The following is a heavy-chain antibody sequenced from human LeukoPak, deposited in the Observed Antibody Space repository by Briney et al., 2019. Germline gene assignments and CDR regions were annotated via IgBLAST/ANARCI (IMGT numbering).Heavy chain of an antibody. D-gene: IGHD6-6*01. CDR2: MNPNSGNT. CDR3: ARGRIAARLSWFDP. J-gene: IGHJ5*02. V-gene: IGHV1-8*03. CDR1: RYTFTKYF. Sequence: ASVKVSCQASRYTFTKYFTQWVRQGPGQGLEWMGWMNPNSGNTGYAQKFQGRVTITRNTSISTAYMELSSLRSEDTAVYYCARGRIAARLSWFDPWGQGTLVTVSS.